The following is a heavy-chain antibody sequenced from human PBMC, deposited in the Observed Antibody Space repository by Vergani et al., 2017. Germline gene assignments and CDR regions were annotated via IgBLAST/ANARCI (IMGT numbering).Heavy chain of an antibody. J-gene: IGHJ5*01. V-gene: IGHV3-9*01. CDR1: GFTFDDYA. D-gene: IGHD5-12*01. CDR3: VRARCSGPCFMSNWFDS. CDR2: INWNSDSI. Sequence: EVQLVESGGGLVQPGRSLRLSCAASGFTFDDYAMHWVRQAPGKGLEWVSGINWNSDSIAYADSVKCRFTISRDNAKNSLYLQMNSLRGDDTAIYYCVRARCSGPCFMSNWFDSWGQGTLVTVCS.